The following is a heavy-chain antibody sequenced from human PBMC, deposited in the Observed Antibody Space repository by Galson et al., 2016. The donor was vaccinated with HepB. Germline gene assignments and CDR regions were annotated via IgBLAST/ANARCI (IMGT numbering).Heavy chain of an antibody. V-gene: IGHV3-48*03. CDR3: ARGLTGAGDCRDY. D-gene: IGHD2-21*02. Sequence: SLRLSCAASGFTFSSYEMNWVRQAPGKGLEWLAYIGTTGVTLDADSVKGRFTISRDNAKNLLYLQVNGLRAEETAVYYCARGLTGAGDCRDYWGQGTLVTVSS. CDR2: IGTTGVTL. J-gene: IGHJ4*02. CDR1: GFTFSSYE.